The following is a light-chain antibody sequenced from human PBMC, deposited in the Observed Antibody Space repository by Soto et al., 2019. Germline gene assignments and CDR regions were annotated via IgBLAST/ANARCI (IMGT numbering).Light chain of an antibody. V-gene: IGLV1-51*01. J-gene: IGLJ1*01. CDR2: DDN. CDR3: GSWDSSLSAYV. CDR1: SSNIGGNS. Sequence: QAVVTQPPSVSAAPGQKVTISYSGSSSNIGGNSVSWYQQLPGTAPKLLIYDDNKRPSGIPDRFSGSKSGTSATLGITGFQTGDEADYYCGSWDSSLSAYVFGTGTKLTVL.